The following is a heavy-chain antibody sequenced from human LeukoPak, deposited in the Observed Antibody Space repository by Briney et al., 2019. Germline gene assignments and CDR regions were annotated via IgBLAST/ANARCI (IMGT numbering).Heavy chain of an antibody. D-gene: IGHD6-13*01. V-gene: IGHV3-23*01. CDR3: AKIAGISSNSIDY. Sequence: GGSLRLSCAASGFTLSSYAMSWVRKAPGKGLEWVSAISGSGGSTYYADSVEGRFTVSRDNSKNTLYLQMNSLRAEDTAVYYCAKIAGISSNSIDYWGQGTLVTVSS. CDR2: ISGSGGST. CDR1: GFTLSSYA. J-gene: IGHJ4*02.